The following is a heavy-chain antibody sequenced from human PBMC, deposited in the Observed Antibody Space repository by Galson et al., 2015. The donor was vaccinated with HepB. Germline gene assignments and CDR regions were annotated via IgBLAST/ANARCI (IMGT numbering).Heavy chain of an antibody. J-gene: IGHJ4*02. CDR3: ARHLPNGKNIVVVPAAIESFDY. Sequence: SLRLSCAASGFTFSSYAMHWVRQAPGKGLEWVAVISYDGSNKYYADSVKGRFTISRDNSKNTLYLQMNSLRAEDTAMYYCARHLPNGKNIVVVPAAIESFDYWGQGTLVTVSS. CDR1: GFTFSSYA. V-gene: IGHV3-30*04. D-gene: IGHD2-2*01. CDR2: ISYDGSNK.